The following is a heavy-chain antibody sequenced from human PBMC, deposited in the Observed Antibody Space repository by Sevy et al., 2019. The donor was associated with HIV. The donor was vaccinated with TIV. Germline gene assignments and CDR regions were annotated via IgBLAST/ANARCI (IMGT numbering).Heavy chain of an antibody. Sequence: GGSLRLSCAASGFIFSKFGMHWVRQAPGKGLEWVTFIRYDGSTKYYVESVKGRFTISRDNSKNNLYLHMNSLRPEDTAVYYGAKGLGMVQGALLSDDVWGQGTMVTVSS. V-gene: IGHV3-30*02. CDR3: AKGLGMVQGALLSDDV. J-gene: IGHJ3*01. CDR1: GFIFSKFG. D-gene: IGHD3-10*01. CDR2: IRYDGSTK.